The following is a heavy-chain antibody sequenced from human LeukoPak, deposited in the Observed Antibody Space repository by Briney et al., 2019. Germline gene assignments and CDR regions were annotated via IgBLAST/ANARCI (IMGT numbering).Heavy chain of an antibody. CDR2: VNPNSGNT. Sequence: ASVKVSCKASGYTFTSYDITWVRQATGQGLEWMGWVNPNSGNTGYAQKFQGRVTMTRNTSISTAYMELSSLRSEDTAVYYCARHPPGGYSYQKGNWFDPWGQGALVTVSS. CDR3: ARHPPGGYSYQKGNWFDP. D-gene: IGHD5-18*01. V-gene: IGHV1-8*01. CDR1: GYTFTSYD. J-gene: IGHJ5*02.